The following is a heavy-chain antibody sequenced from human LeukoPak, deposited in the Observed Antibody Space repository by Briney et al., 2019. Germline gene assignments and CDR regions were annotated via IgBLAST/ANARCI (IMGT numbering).Heavy chain of an antibody. CDR1: GGSFSGYY. CDR3: ARGWNYYYYYMDV. V-gene: IGHV4-34*01. CDR2: INHSGST. J-gene: IGHJ6*03. D-gene: IGHD1-1*01. Sequence: SETLSLTCAVYGGSFSGYYWSWIRQPPGKGLEWIGEINHSGSTNYNPSLKSRVTISVDTSKNQFSLKLSSVTAADTDVYYCARGWNYYYYYMDVWGKGTTVTVSS.